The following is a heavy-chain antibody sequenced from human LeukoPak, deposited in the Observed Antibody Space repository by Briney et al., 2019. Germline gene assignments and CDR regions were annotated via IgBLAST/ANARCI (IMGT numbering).Heavy chain of an antibody. CDR1: GFTFSSYE. CDR2: ISSSGSTM. J-gene: IGHJ3*02. Sequence: QPGGSLRLSCAASGFTFSSYEMNWVRQAPGKGLECVSYISSSGSTMYYADSVKGRFTISRDNAKYSLYLQMNSLRAEDTAVYYCARDFHCSSTACYAPDAFDIWGQGTLVTVSS. CDR3: ARDFHCSSTACYAPDAFDI. V-gene: IGHV3-48*03. D-gene: IGHD2-2*01.